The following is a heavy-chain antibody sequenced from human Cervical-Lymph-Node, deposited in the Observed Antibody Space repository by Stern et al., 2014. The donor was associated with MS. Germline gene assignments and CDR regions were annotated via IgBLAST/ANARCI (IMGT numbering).Heavy chain of an antibody. V-gene: IGHV4-4*02. CDR2: IYHRGST. J-gene: IGHJ3*02. CDR1: GGSISSSNW. CDR3: AREGYSSSYDAFDI. Sequence: QVQLQESGPGLVKPSGTLSLTCAVSGGSISSSNWWSWVRQPPGKGLEWIGEIYHRGSTNYNPSFKSRVTISVDKSKNQFSLKLNSVTAADTAVYYCAREGYSSSYDAFDIWGQGTMVTVSS. D-gene: IGHD6-6*01.